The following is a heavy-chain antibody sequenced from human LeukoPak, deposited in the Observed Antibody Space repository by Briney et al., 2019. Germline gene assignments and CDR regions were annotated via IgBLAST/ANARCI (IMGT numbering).Heavy chain of an antibody. J-gene: IGHJ5*02. D-gene: IGHD6-13*01. CDR1: GFTFSSYA. Sequence: GGSLGLSCAASGFTFSSYAMSWVRQAPGKGLEWVSAISGSGGSTYYADSVKGRFTISRDNSKNTLYLQMNSLRAEDTAVYYCAKDPYSSSWKVWFDPWGQGTLVTVSS. V-gene: IGHV3-23*01. CDR2: ISGSGGST. CDR3: AKDPYSSSWKVWFDP.